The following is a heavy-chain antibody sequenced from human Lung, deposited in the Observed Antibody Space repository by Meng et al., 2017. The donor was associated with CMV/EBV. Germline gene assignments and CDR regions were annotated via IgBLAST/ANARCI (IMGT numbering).Heavy chain of an antibody. CDR2: IPHRGSS. J-gene: IGHJ1*01. D-gene: IGHD3-10*01. CDR3: LRRSGGSV. CDR1: GDSITNHNW. V-gene: IGHV4-4*02. Sequence: GQVRGSGPRLVKPSATLSLTWAVSGDSITNHNWWAWVRQPPGKGLEWIGEIPHRGSSAYNPSLKSRVSMSIDKSKNQFSLKLTSVTAADTAVYHCLRRSGGSVWGQGTLVTVSS.